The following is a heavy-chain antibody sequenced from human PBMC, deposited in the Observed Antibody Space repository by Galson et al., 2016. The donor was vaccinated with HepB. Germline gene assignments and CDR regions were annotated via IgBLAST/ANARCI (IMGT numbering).Heavy chain of an antibody. V-gene: IGHV1-69*13. Sequence: SVKVSCKVSGGTFSSYAIAWVRQAPGQGLEWMGGIIPIFGSTNYAQKFQGRLTIIADESTSTAYMELSSLRSEDTAVYYCARDLGGGDRHYYYGLDVWGQGTTVTVSS. D-gene: IGHD2-21*02. CDR3: ARDLGGGDRHYYYGLDV. J-gene: IGHJ6*02. CDR1: GGTFSSYA. CDR2: IIPIFGST.